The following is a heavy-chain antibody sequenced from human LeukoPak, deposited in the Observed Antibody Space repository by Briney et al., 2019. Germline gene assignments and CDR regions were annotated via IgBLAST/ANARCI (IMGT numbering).Heavy chain of an antibody. CDR3: AKQAVVVVTAISRENNPIDY. CDR2: KSDGSGT. D-gene: IGHD2-21*02. J-gene: IGHJ4*02. Sequence: SGGSLRLSCAASGFTLSSYWMHWVRQAPGKGLVWVSRKSDGSGTSYADSVKGRFTISRDNSKNTLYLQMNSLRAEDTAVYYCAKQAVVVVTAISRENNPIDYWGQGTLVTVSS. V-gene: IGHV3-74*01. CDR1: GFTLSSYW.